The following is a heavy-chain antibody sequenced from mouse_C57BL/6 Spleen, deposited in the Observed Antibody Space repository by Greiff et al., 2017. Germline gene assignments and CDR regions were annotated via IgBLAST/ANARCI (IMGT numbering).Heavy chain of an antibody. V-gene: IGHV6-3*01. D-gene: IGHD2-3*01. CDR1: GFTFSNYW. Sequence: EVKVVESGGGLVQPGGSMKLSCVASGFTFSNYWMNWVRQSPEKGLEWVAQIRLKSDNYATHYAESVKGRFTISRDDSKSSVYLQMNNLRAEDTGIYYCTKIYDGYYWFAYWGQGTLVTVSA. CDR3: TKIYDGYYWFAY. CDR2: IRLKSDNYAT. J-gene: IGHJ3*01.